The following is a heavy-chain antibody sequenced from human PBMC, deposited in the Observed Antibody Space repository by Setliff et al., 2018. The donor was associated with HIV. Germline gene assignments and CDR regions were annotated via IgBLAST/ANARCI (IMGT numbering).Heavy chain of an antibody. CDR1: GYRFTSHW. CDR3: AREIRTIEGGALDI. D-gene: IGHD1-1*01. J-gene: IGHJ3*02. CDR2: IYPGDSET. V-gene: IGHV5-51*01. Sequence: PGESLKISCKASGYRFTSHWIAWVRQMPGKGLEWMGIIYPGDSETRYSPSFQGQVTFSADKTVSTAYLQWSSLKPSDTAMYDCAREIRTIEGGALDIWGQGTLVTVSS.